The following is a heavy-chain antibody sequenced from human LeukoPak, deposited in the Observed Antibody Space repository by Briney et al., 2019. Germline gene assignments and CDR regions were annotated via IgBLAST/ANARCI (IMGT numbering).Heavy chain of an antibody. J-gene: IGHJ4*02. CDR3: ARDKAPYYYGSGSYGFDY. D-gene: IGHD3-10*01. Sequence: GGSLRLSCVGSGFTFSSLWMSWVRQIPGKGLEWVANIKQDGSEVYYVDSVKGRFTISRDNAKNSLYLQMNSLRAEDTAVYYCARDKAPYYYGSGSYGFDYWGQGTLVTVYS. CDR2: IKQDGSEV. CDR1: GFTFSSLW. V-gene: IGHV3-7*01.